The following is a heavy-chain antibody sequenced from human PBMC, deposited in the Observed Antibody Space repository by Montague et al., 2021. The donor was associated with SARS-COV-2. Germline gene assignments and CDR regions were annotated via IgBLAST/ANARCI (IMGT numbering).Heavy chain of an antibody. J-gene: IGHJ4*02. CDR2: IARSGST. D-gene: IGHD6-6*01. Sequence: SETLSLTCAVHCRSTQDQYGTSLLQPPGTGAERIGEIARSGSTNYNPSLKSRVTISVDTSKNQFSLKLSSVTAADTAVYFCARGGIAARRHYFDYWGQGTLVTVSS. CDR3: ARGGIAARRHYFDY. V-gene: IGHV4-34*01. CDR1: CRSTQDQY.